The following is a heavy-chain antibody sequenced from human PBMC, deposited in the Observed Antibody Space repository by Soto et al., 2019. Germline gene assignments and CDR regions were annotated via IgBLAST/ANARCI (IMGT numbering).Heavy chain of an antibody. V-gene: IGHV1-18*01. CDR1: GYAYSSYG. D-gene: IGHD3-3*01. J-gene: IGHJ6*02. Sequence: VSVKVSCKASGYAYSSYGISWVRQAPGQGLEWMGWISAYNGNTNYAQKLQGRVTMTTDTSTSTAYMELRSLRSDDTAVYYCARDYDFLHLNYYYYGMDVWGQGTTVTVSS. CDR2: ISAYNGNT. CDR3: ARDYDFLHLNYYYYGMDV.